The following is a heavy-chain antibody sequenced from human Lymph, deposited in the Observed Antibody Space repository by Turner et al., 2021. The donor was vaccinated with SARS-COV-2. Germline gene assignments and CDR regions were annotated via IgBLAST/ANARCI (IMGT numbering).Heavy chain of an antibody. CDR1: GGTFSSYA. J-gene: IGHJ5*02. V-gene: IGHV1-69*10. CDR3: ARDSPYCSSTSCYDP. D-gene: IGHD2-2*01. CDR2: IIPILAIA. Sequence: QVQLVKSWAEVKQPGSSVKVSCTASGGTFSSYAITWVRQAPGQGLEWMGGIIPILAIANYAQKFQGRVTITADKSTSTAYMELSSLRSEDTAVYYCARDSPYCSSTSCYDPWGQGTLVTVSS.